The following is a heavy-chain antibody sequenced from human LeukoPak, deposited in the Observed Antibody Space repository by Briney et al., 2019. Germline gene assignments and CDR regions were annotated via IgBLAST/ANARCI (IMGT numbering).Heavy chain of an antibody. CDR1: GFTFSSYA. CDR3: ANEAFMTETDAFDV. J-gene: IGHJ3*01. V-gene: IGHV3-30*02. D-gene: IGHD3-16*01. Sequence: GGSLRLSCAASGFTFSSYAMHWVRQAPGKGLEWVAFIRYDGTHKYYADSVRGRYTISRDNPKNTLFLQMDTLRAEDTAVYYWANEAFMTETDAFDVWGQGTMVTVSS. CDR2: IRYDGTHK.